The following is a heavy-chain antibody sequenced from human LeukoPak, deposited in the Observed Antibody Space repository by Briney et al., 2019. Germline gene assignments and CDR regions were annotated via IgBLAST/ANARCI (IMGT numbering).Heavy chain of an antibody. CDR2: MNPNSGNT. CDR3: ARGIFDGGSSWTGYNWFDP. D-gene: IGHD6-13*01. V-gene: IGHV1-8*02. CDR1: GGTFSSYA. Sequence: ASVKVSCKASGGTFSSYAISWVRQATGQGLEWMGWMNPNSGNTGYAQKFQGRVTMTRNTSISTAYMELSSLRSEDTAVYYCARGIFDGGSSWTGYNWFDPWGQGTLVTVSS. J-gene: IGHJ5*02.